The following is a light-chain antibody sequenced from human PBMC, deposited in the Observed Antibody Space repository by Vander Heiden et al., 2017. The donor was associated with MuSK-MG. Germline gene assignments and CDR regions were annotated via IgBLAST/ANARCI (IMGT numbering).Light chain of an antibody. CDR3: QQFGSSPWT. V-gene: IGKV3-20*01. Sequence: EIVLTQSPATLSLSPGERVTLSCRASQSVSSNYLAWYQQKPGQAPRLLIYGASSRATGIPDRFGGSGSGTDFTLTISRLDPEDFAVYYCQQFGSSPWTFGQGTKVEIK. J-gene: IGKJ1*01. CDR2: GAS. CDR1: QSVSSNY.